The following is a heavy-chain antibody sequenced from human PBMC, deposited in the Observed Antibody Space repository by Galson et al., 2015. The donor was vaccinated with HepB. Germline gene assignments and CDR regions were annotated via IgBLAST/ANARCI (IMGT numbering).Heavy chain of an antibody. J-gene: IGHJ4*02. Sequence: SLRLSCAASGFTFDSYAIHWVRQAPGKGLEWLAVISNDGNIKYFRDSVRGRFTISRDNSKNTLSLQLNSLRPEDTSIYYCARGSKHYYGSGSYYPILDSWGQGTLVTVSS. D-gene: IGHD3-10*01. CDR1: GFTFDSYA. CDR3: ARGSKHYYGSGSYYPILDS. CDR2: ISNDGNIK. V-gene: IGHV3-30*04.